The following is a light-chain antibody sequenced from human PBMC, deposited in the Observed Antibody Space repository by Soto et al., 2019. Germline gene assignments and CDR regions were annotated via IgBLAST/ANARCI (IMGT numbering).Light chain of an antibody. CDR1: QTISRW. CDR3: QQYNNWPRT. CDR2: KAS. V-gene: IGKV1-5*03. J-gene: IGKJ1*01. Sequence: DIEVTQSPSTLSGSVGYRVNITCRASQTISRWVAWYQQKPGKAPKLLIYKASTLKRGVPSRVRCSGAWTDFTLTISSLQSEDFAVYYCQQYNNWPRTFGQGTKVDI.